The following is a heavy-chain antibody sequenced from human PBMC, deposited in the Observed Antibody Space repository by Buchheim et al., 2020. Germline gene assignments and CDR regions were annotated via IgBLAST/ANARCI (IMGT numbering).Heavy chain of an antibody. CDR1: GFTFSSYE. V-gene: IGHV3-48*03. CDR3: ARDLGQEVVPAAILYYYYGMDV. CDR2: ISSSGSTI. Sequence: EVQLVESGGGLVQPGGSLRLSCAASGFTFSSYEMNWVRQAPGKGLEWVSYISSSGSTIYYADSVKGRLTISRDNAKNSLYLQMNSLRAEDTAVYYCARDLGQEVVPAAILYYYYGMDVWGQGTT. J-gene: IGHJ6*02. D-gene: IGHD2-2*01.